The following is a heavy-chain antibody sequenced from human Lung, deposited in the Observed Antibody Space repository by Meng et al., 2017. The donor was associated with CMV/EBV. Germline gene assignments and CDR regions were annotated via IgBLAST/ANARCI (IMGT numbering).Heavy chain of an antibody. CDR2: ISPNNGGT. CDR1: GYTFTDYR. D-gene: IGHD3-3*01. Sequence: ASVXVSXKASGYTFTDYRMHWVRQAPGQGLEWMGWISPNNGGTNYVQKFQGRVTMTRDTSISTAYLELNRLTYADTAVYYCASKLYYDFWSAYRGAEGVDPFNIXGQGXAVTVSS. J-gene: IGHJ3*02. V-gene: IGHV1-2*02. CDR3: ASKLYYDFWSAYRGAEGVDPFNI.